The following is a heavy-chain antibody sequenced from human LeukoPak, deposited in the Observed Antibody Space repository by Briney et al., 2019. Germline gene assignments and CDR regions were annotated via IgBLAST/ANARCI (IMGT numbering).Heavy chain of an antibody. CDR3: ARDPPFSFGAFDI. CDR1: VESFSGYY. CDR2: INHSGST. J-gene: IGHJ3*02. D-gene: IGHD3-3*01. Sequence: PSETLSLTCAVYVESFSGYYWSWVRQPPGKGLEWIGEINHSGSTSYNPSLKSRVTISADTSKNQFSLKLSSVTAADTAVYYCARDPPFSFGAFDIWGQGTMVTVSS. V-gene: IGHV4-34*01.